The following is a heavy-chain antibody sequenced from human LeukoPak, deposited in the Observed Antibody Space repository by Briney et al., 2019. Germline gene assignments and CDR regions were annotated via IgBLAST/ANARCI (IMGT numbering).Heavy chain of an antibody. CDR1: GGSVTSHY. J-gene: IGHJ4*02. CDR2: FYYSQST. Sequence: PSETLSLTCTVSGGSVTSHYWSWIRQAPGKGLEWIGFFYYSQSTTYNPSLKSRVTISVDTSKNQFSLKLSSVTAADTAVYYCARVSIVVVPAAMPLDYWGQGTLVTVSS. V-gene: IGHV4-59*02. D-gene: IGHD2-2*01. CDR3: ARVSIVVVPAAMPLDY.